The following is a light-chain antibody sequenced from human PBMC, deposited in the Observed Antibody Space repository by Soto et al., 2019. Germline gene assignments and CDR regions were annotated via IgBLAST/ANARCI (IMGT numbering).Light chain of an antibody. CDR2: DAS. Sequence: DIQMTQSPSTLSASVGDRVTITCRASQSISSWLAWYQQKPGKAPKLLIYDASSLESGVPSRFSGSGSGTEFTLTISSLQPDDFATYYCQQYNSYSKALTFGGGNKV. CDR1: QSISSW. V-gene: IGKV1-5*01. J-gene: IGKJ4*01. CDR3: QQYNSYSKALT.